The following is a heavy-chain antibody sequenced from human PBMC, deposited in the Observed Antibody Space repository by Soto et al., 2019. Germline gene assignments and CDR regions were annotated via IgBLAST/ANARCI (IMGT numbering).Heavy chain of an antibody. D-gene: IGHD2-15*01. CDR3: ARDDCSGGSCYGGEYFDY. CDR2: ISSNGGST. V-gene: IGHV3-64*01. Sequence: GGSLRLSCAASGFTFLSYAMHWVRQAPGKGLEYVSAISSNGGSTYYATSVKGRFTISRDNSKNTLYLQMGSLRAEDIAVYYCARDDCSGGSCYGGEYFDYWGQG. J-gene: IGHJ4*02. CDR1: GFTFLSYA.